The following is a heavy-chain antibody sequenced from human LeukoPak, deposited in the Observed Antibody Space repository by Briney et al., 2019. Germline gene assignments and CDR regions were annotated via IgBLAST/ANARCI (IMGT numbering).Heavy chain of an antibody. CDR2: IKQDGSEK. Sequence: GGSLRLSCAASGFTFSSYWMSWVRQAPGKGLEWVANIKQDGSEKYYVDSVKGRFAISRDNAKNTLYLLMTSLRAEDTAVYYCASPGKAAAEGGQGTLVTVSS. D-gene: IGHD6-13*01. V-gene: IGHV3-7*01. J-gene: IGHJ4*02. CDR1: GFTFSSYW. CDR3: ASPGKAAAE.